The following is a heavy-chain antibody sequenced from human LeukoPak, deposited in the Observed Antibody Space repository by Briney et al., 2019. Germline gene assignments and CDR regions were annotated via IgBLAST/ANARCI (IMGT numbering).Heavy chain of an antibody. CDR2: IYYSGNT. CDR1: GGSISSYY. D-gene: IGHD6-19*01. V-gene: IGHV4-59*01. Sequence: SETLSLTCTVSGGSISSYYWSWIRQPPGKGLEWIGYIYYSGNTNYNPSLKSRVTISVDTSKNQFSLRLSSVTAADTAVYYCARRLSSGSQMDYWGQGTLVTVSS. J-gene: IGHJ4*02. CDR3: ARRLSSGSQMDY.